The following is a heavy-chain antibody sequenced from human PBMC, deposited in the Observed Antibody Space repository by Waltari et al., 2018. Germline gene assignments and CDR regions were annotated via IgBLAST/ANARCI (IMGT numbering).Heavy chain of an antibody. D-gene: IGHD3-10*01. CDR2: IYYSGST. CDR3: ASHLWYRDLSRVAFDF. CDR1: GGSVSSPAYY. J-gene: IGHJ4*02. V-gene: IGHV4-39*07. Sequence: QLQLQESGTALVRPSETLSLRCTVSGGSVSSPAYYWSWVRQSPGKGLEWIETIYYSGSTSYNPSLKSRVTISIDTSKNQLSLELTSVTAADTAIYYCASHLWYRDLSRVAFDFWGQGTLVAVSS.